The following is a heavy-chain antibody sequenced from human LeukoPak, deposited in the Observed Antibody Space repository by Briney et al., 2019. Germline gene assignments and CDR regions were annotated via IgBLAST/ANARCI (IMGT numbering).Heavy chain of an antibody. V-gene: IGHV1-69*01. D-gene: IGHD4-23*01. CDR1: GGTFSSYA. Sequence: ASVKVSCKASGGTFSSYAISWVRQAPGQGLEWMGGIIPIFGTANYAQKFQGRVTITADESTSTAYMELSSLRSEDTAVYFCARDEDDYGGKDWGQGTLVTVSS. CDR2: IIPIFGTA. J-gene: IGHJ4*02. CDR3: ARDEDDYGGKD.